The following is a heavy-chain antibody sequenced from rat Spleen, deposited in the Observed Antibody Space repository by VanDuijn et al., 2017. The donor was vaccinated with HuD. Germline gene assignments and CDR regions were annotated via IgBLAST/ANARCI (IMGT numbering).Heavy chain of an antibody. J-gene: IGHJ4*01. V-gene: IGHV5S13*01. CDR2: ISYDGGNT. D-gene: IGHD1-11*01. Sequence: EVQLVESGGGLVQPGRSMKLSCAASGFTFSNYGMAWVRQAPKKGLEWVAYISYDGGNTYYRDSVKGRFTISRDNAKNTLYLQMNSLRSEDTATYYCAKEANYGGLMDVWGQGASVTVSS. CDR3: AKEANYGGLMDV. CDR1: GFTFSNYG.